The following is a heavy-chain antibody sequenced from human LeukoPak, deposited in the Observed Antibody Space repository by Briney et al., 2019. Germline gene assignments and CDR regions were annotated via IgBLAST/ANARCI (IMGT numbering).Heavy chain of an antibody. CDR2: IYHSGST. J-gene: IGHJ5*01. CDR1: GGSISSNNW. Sequence: PSETLSLTCAVSGGSISSNNWWSWVRQPPGEGLEWIGDIYHSGSTNYNPSLKSRVTMSVDRSTNQFSLKLTSVTAADTAVYYCARASITMVRDNWFDPWGQGTLVTVSS. D-gene: IGHD3-10*01. V-gene: IGHV4-4*02. CDR3: ARASITMVRDNWFDP.